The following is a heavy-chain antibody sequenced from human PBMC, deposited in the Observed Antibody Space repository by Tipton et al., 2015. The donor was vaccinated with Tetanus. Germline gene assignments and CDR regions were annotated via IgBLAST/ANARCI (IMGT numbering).Heavy chain of an antibody. CDR2: IDRDGIST. V-gene: IGHV3-74*03. CDR3: AKGLSFYAFDI. CDR1: GFTFSSYA. J-gene: IGHJ3*02. Sequence: SLRLSCAAYGFTFSSYAMTWVRQDPGKGLEWVSRIDRDGISTTYADSVKGRFTVSRDNAENSLYLQMNSLRAEDTALYYCAKGLSFYAFDIWGQGTMVTVSS. D-gene: IGHD3/OR15-3a*01.